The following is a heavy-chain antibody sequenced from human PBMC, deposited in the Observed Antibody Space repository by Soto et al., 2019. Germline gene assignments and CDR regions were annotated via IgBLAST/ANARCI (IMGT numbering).Heavy chain of an antibody. CDR1: GFTFSNYA. V-gene: IGHV3-23*01. J-gene: IGHJ6*02. CDR3: AKDGSGSSPIDHYYYGMDV. Sequence: PGGSLRLSCAASGFTFSNYAMSWVLQAPGKGLEWVSAISGSGGSTYYADSVKGRFTISRDNSKNTLYLQMNSLRAEDTAVYYCAKDGSGSSPIDHYYYGMDVWGQGTTVTVSS. CDR2: ISGSGGST. D-gene: IGHD3-10*01.